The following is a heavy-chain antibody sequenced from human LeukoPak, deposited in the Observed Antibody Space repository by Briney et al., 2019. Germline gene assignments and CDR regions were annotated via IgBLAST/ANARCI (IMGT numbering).Heavy chain of an antibody. CDR2: ISAYNGNT. D-gene: IGHD6-6*01. V-gene: IGHV1-18*01. Sequence: ASVKVSCKASGYTFTSYGISWVRQAPGQGLEWMGWISAYNGNTNYAQKLQGRVTMTTDTSTSTAYMELRSLRSDDTAVYYCARDREGRQLVRGNWFDPWGQGTLVTVSS. CDR1: GYTFTSYG. CDR3: ARDREGRQLVRGNWFDP. J-gene: IGHJ5*02.